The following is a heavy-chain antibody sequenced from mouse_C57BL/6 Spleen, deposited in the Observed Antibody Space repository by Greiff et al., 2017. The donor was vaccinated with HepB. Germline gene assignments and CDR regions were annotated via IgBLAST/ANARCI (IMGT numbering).Heavy chain of an antibody. CDR3: ARGDYDDVFDY. J-gene: IGHJ2*01. D-gene: IGHD2-4*01. CDR1: GYSITSGYY. CDR2: ISYDGSN. V-gene: IGHV3-6*01. Sequence: EVKLMESGPGLVKPSQSLSLTCSVTGYSITSGYYWNWIRQFPGNKLEWMGYISYDGSNNYNPSLKNRISITRDTSKNQFFLKLNSVTTEDTATYYCARGDYDDVFDYWGQGTTLTVSS.